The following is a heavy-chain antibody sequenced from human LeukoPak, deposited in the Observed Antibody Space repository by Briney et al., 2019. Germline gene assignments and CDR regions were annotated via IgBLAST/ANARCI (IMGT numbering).Heavy chain of an antibody. V-gene: IGHV4-59*08. D-gene: IGHD3-10*01. CDR2: IYYSGST. CDR1: GDSIINYY. CDR3: ARHRGSGSPYFDY. Sequence: SETLSLTCTVSGDSIINYYWSWIRQSPGKGLEWIGYIYYSGSTKYNPSLKSRVTISVDTSKNQFSLKLSSVTAADTAVYYCARHRGSGSPYFDYWGQGTLVTVSS. J-gene: IGHJ4*02.